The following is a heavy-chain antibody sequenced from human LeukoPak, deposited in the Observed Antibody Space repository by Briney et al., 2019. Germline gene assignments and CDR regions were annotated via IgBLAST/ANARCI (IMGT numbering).Heavy chain of an antibody. CDR2: IRSDGRDT. J-gene: IGHJ4*02. CDR3: GRDDVLGSGSIDY. CDR1: GFTFTDHW. D-gene: IGHD3-10*01. Sequence: GGSLRLSCAASGFTFTDHWMHWVRQAPGKGLVWVSRIRSDGRDTNYADSVKGRFPISRDNAKNTLYLQMNSLGAEDTAVYYCGRDDVLGSGSIDYWGQGVLVTVSS. V-gene: IGHV3-74*01.